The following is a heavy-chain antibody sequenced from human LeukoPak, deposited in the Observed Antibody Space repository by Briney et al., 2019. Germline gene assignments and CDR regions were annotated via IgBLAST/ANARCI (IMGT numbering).Heavy chain of an antibody. CDR1: GLTFDDYG. Sequence: GGSLRLSCAASGLTFDDYGMSWVRPAPGKGLEWVPGINWNGGSTGYADSVKGRFTISRDNAKNSLYLQMNSLRAEDTALYYCARDNLAAPYFDYWGQGTLVTVSS. D-gene: IGHD6-13*01. CDR3: ARDNLAAPYFDY. V-gene: IGHV3-20*04. CDR2: INWNGGST. J-gene: IGHJ4*02.